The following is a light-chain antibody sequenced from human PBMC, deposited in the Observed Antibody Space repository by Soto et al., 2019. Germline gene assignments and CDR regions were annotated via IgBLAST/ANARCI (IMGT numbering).Light chain of an antibody. CDR2: GDN. Sequence: QSALTQSPSVSGTPGQGVTISCSGGTSNIGTYTVNWYQQLPGTAPKVLIYGDNQRPSGVADRFSGSKSGTSASLAISGLQSEDEADYYCSSFTSSITYVFGTGTKVTVL. CDR3: SSFTSSITYV. J-gene: IGLJ1*01. V-gene: IGLV1-44*01. CDR1: TSNIGTYT.